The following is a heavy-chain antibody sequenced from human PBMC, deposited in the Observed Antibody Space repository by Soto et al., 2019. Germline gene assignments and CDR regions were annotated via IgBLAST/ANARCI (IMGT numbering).Heavy chain of an antibody. D-gene: IGHD6-13*01. Sequence: PGGSLRLSCAASGFSVSSEYMTWVRQAPGKGLEWVSVIYSGGSTYYADSMKGRFTISRDTSKNTLYLQMNSLRAEDTAVYYCARGPRAAAGNSLDYWGQGTLVTVSS. CDR1: GFSVSSEY. CDR2: IYSGGST. CDR3: ARGPRAAAGNSLDY. J-gene: IGHJ4*02. V-gene: IGHV3-66*01.